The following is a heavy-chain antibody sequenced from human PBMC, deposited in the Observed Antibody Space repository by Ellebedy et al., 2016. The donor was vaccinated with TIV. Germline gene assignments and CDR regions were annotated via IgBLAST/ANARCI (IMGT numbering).Heavy chain of an antibody. J-gene: IGHJ5*02. CDR2: ITFSGGTS. Sequence: PGGSLRLSCAASGFTFGSYAMAWVRQAPGKGLEWVSGITFSGGTSFYADSVKGRFTISRDNSKNTLFLQMSSLRVDDTAVYYGAKKVGEDLDRWGQGTLVTVSS. D-gene: IGHD1-26*01. V-gene: IGHV3-23*01. CDR3: AKKVGEDLDR. CDR1: GFTFGSYA.